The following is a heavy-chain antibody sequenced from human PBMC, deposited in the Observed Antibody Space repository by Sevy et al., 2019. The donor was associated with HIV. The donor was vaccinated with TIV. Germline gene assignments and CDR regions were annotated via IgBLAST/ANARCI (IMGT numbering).Heavy chain of an antibody. CDR3: ARGPLLQFLEWPSYGLDV. D-gene: IGHD3-3*01. CDR1: GFTFSSHW. V-gene: IGHV3-74*01. CDR2: INSHGTIT. J-gene: IGHJ6*02. Sequence: GGSLRLSCAVSGFTFSSHWMFWVRQAPGKGLVWVSHINSHGTITNYADSVKGRFAISRDNTKNTIYLQMNGLRAEDTAVYYCARGPLLQFLEWPSYGLDVWGQGTTVTVSS.